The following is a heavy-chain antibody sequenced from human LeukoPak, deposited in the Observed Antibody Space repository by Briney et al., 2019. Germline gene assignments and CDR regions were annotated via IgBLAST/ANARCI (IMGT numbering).Heavy chain of an antibody. CDR3: ARGWSPYDAFDI. CDR2: IIPILGIA. D-gene: IGHD1-1*01. J-gene: IGHJ3*02. CDR1: GYTFTSYA. Sequence: SVKVSCKASGYTFTSYAISWVRQAPGQGLEWMGRIIPILGIANYAQKFQGRVTITADKSTSTAYMELSSLRSEDTAVYYCARGWSPYDAFDIWGQGTMVTVSS. V-gene: IGHV1-69*04.